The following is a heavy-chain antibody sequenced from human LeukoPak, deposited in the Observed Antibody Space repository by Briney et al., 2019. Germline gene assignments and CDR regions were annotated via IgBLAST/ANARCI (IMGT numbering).Heavy chain of an antibody. CDR2: ISYDGSNK. V-gene: IGHV3-30*03. Sequence: GGSLRLSCAASGFTFSSYGMHWVRQAPGKGLEWVAVISYDGSNKYYADSVKGRFTISRDNSKNTLYLQMDSLRSDDTAVYYCARDRGYWGQGTLVTVSS. CDR1: GFTFSSYG. CDR3: ARDRGY. J-gene: IGHJ4*02.